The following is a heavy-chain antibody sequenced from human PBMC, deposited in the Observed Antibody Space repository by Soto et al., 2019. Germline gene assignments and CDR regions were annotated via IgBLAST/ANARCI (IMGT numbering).Heavy chain of an antibody. Sequence: QVQLQQWGAGLLKPSETLSLTCAVYGGSFSGYYWSWIRQPPGKGLEWIGEINHSGSTNYNPSLKSRVTISVDTSKNQFSLKLSSVTAADTAVYYCARVKSGYSSSWSFDYWGQGTLVTVSS. CDR3: ARVKSGYSSSWSFDY. CDR1: GGSFSGYY. D-gene: IGHD6-13*01. CDR2: INHSGST. V-gene: IGHV4-34*01. J-gene: IGHJ4*02.